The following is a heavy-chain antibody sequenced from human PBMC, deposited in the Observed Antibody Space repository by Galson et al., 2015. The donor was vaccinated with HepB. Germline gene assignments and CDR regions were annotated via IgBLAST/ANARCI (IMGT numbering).Heavy chain of an antibody. Sequence: SVKVSCKASGYTFTGYYMHWLRQAPGQGLEWMGWINPDSGATYYAQQFQGRVTMTRDLSTSTVYMELSRLKSDDTAVYYCARVLAYNDGNANDYWGQGTPVTVSS. CDR3: ARVLAYNDGNANDY. J-gene: IGHJ4*02. CDR2: INPDSGAT. CDR1: GYTFTGYY. D-gene: IGHD1-1*01. V-gene: IGHV1-2*02.